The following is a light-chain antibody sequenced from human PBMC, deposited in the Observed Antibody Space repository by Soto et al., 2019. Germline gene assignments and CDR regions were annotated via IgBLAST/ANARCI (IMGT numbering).Light chain of an antibody. V-gene: IGKV3-15*01. CDR1: QSVSSG. CDR2: GVS. Sequence: DIVLTQSPATLSVSPGESGTLSCRASQSVSSGLAWYQQKPGQAPRPLIFGVSTRATGTRARSGAVGPGPKSPLTIRSLKPRNLAVYSCQQYLNCPRRFGQGPKV. J-gene: IGKJ1*01. CDR3: QQYLNCPRR.